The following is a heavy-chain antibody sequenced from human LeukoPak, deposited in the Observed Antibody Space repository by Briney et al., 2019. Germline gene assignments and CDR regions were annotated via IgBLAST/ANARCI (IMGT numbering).Heavy chain of an antibody. Sequence: KPSETLSLTCAVYGGPFSGYYWSCIRQPPGKGLEWIGEINHSGSTNYNPSIKSRVTISLDTSKNQFSLILSSVTAADTAVYYCAREAYSYGFRGYFDLWGRGTLVTVSS. CDR1: GGPFSGYY. D-gene: IGHD5-18*01. CDR3: AREAYSYGFRGYFDL. CDR2: INHSGST. J-gene: IGHJ2*01. V-gene: IGHV4-34*01.